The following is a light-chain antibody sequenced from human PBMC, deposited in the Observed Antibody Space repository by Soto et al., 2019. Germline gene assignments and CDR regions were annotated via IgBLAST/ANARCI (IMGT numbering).Light chain of an antibody. CDR2: DAS. CDR3: QHYNTYSWT. CDR1: QSVSTW. Sequence: DIQRTQSPSTLSASVGDRVTITCRASQSVSTWLAWYQQKPGKAPKLLIYDASTLETGVPSRFSGSGSGTEFTLTISSLQPEDFATFYCQHYNTYSWTFGQGTKVDIK. J-gene: IGKJ1*01. V-gene: IGKV1-5*01.